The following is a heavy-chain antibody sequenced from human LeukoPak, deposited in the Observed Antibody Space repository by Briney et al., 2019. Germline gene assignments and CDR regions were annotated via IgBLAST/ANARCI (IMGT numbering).Heavy chain of an antibody. Sequence: GGSLRLSCAASGFTFTSYAMRWIRQAPGKGLEWVSSISRSGSTKYYADSVKGRFTISRDNAKNSLFLQMNSLRAEDTAVYYCARVLRYCSGGNCYSGGLGYMDVWGKGTTVTISS. V-gene: IGHV3-11*01. CDR2: ISRSGSTK. CDR3: ARVLRYCSGGNCYSGGLGYMDV. CDR1: GFTFTSYA. J-gene: IGHJ6*03. D-gene: IGHD2-15*01.